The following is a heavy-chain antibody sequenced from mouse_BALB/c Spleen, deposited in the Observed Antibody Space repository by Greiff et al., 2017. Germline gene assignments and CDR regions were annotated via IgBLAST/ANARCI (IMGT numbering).Heavy chain of an antibody. J-gene: IGHJ3*01. CDR2: ISSGGSYT. Sequence: EVKVVESGGDLVKPGGSLKLSCAASGFTFSSYGMSWVRQTPDKRLEWVATISSGGSYTYYPDSVKGRFTISRDNAKNTLYLQMSSLKSEDTAMYYCARQVPWFAYWGQGTLVTVSA. V-gene: IGHV5-6*01. CDR1: GFTFSSYG. CDR3: ARQVPWFAY.